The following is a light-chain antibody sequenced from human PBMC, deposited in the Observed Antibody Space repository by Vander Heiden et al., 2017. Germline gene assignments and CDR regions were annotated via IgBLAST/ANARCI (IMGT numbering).Light chain of an antibody. J-gene: IGKJ5*01. CDR2: DAS. CDR3: QQYYNVPFT. Sequence: DIQMTQSPSSLSASVGDRVTITCQANQDIRNNLNWYQQKQGEAPKSLIYDASSPETGVPSRFSGSGSGTDFTLTISSLQPEDIATYHCQQYYNVPFTFGQGTRLDIK. V-gene: IGKV1-33*01. CDR1: QDIRNN.